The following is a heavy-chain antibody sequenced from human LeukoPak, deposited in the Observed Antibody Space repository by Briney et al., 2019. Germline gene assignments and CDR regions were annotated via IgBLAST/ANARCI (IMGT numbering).Heavy chain of an antibody. CDR1: GFTVSSKY. Sequence: GGSLRLSCAASGFTVSSKYMSWVRQAPGKGLEWVSVIYSSGSTYYADSVKGRFTISRDNSKNTLDLQMNSLRAEDTAVCYCARADEYSYGLDAFDIWGQGTMVTVSS. CDR3: ARADEYSYGLDAFDI. CDR2: IYSSGST. J-gene: IGHJ3*02. D-gene: IGHD5-18*01. V-gene: IGHV3-66*01.